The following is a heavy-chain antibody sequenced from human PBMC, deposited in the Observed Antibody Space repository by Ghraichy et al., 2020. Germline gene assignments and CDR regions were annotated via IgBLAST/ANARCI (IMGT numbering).Heavy chain of an antibody. D-gene: IGHD3-10*01. CDR1: GDSVSTNSAA. Sequence: SQTLSLTCAISGDSVSTNSAAWNWIRQSPSRGLEWLGRTYYKSKWYTDYAVSVKSRLTIDPDTSKTQFSLQLTSVTPEDTAVYYCASDRGYYSSEVVNMVRGVLVPRLASHTSAWDVWAQGTTVTVSS. CDR3: ASDRGYYSSEVVNMVRGVLVPRLASHTSAWDV. V-gene: IGHV6-1*01. CDR2: TYYKSKWYT. J-gene: IGHJ6*02.